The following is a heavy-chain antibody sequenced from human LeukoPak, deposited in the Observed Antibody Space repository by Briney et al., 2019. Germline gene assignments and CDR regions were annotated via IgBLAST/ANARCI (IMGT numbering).Heavy chain of an antibody. CDR1: AYSLTIVSY. CDR2: LTHSGLT. CDR3: ARNMATADGVDS. D-gene: IGHD5-24*01. Sequence: SQSMSPTSALAAYSLTIVSYWGWIRQPPGRGLEWIGSLTHSGLTSFRPSLKSRVTISIDTSKNQLSLKVNSVTAAETAVYYCARNMATADGVDSWGQGTLVIVSS. J-gene: IGHJ5*01. V-gene: IGHV4-38-2*01.